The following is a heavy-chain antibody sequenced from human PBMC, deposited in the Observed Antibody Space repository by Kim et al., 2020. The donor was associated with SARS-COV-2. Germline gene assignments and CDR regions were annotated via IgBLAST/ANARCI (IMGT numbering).Heavy chain of an antibody. CDR3: ARLFRVVTNPTGWYFDY. J-gene: IGHJ4*02. Sequence: LKSRVTISVDTSKNQFSLKLSSVTAADTAVYYCARLFRVVTNPTGWYFDYWGQGTLVTVSS. V-gene: IGHV4-59*08. D-gene: IGHD4-4*01.